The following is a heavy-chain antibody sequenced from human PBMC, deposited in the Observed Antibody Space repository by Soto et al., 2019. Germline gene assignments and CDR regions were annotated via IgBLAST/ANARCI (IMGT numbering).Heavy chain of an antibody. CDR1: GFTFSSYG. J-gene: IGHJ6*02. CDR3: AKDTAMVLYYYYGMDV. D-gene: IGHD5-18*01. V-gene: IGHV3-30*18. CDR2: ISYDGSNK. Sequence: GGSLRLSCAASGFTFSSYGMHWVRQAPGKGLEWVAVISYDGSNKYYADSVKGRFTISRDNSKNTLYLQMNSLRAEDTAVYYCAKDTAMVLYYYYGMDVWGQGTTVTVSS.